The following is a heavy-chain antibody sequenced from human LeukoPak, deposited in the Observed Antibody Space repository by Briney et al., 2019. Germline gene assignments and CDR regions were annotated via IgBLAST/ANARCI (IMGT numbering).Heavy chain of an antibody. CDR2: IKSDGST. CDR3: ARAPSEIGGYYPEYFRH. D-gene: IGHD3-22*01. J-gene: IGHJ1*01. Sequence: GGSLRLSCAASGFTFSSYCMHWVRQAPGKGLVWVSRIKSDGSTNYADSVKGRFTISRDNAKNTVSLQMNSLRAEDTGVYYCARAPSEIGGYYPEYFRHWGQGTLVTVSS. CDR1: GFTFSSYC. V-gene: IGHV3-74*01.